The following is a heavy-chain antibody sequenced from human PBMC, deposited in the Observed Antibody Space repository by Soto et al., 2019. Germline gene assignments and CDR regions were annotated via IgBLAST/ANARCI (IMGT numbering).Heavy chain of an antibody. V-gene: IGHV2-70*04. CDR1: GFSLSTSGMR. CDR2: IDWDDDK. Sequence: VSGPTLVNPTQTLTLTCTFSGFSLSTSGMRVSWVRQPPGKALEWLARIDWDDDKFYSTSLKTRLTISKDTSKNQVVLTMTNMDPVDTATYYCARLTLQNDAFDIWGQGTMVTVSS. J-gene: IGHJ3*02. CDR3: ARLTLQNDAFDI.